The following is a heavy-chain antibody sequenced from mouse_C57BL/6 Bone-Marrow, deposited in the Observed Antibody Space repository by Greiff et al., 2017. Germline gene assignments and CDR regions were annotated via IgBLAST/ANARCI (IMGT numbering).Heavy chain of an antibody. CDR2: INPSTGGT. J-gene: IGHJ1*03. CDR3: AITGGYFDV. CDR1: GYSFTGYY. V-gene: IGHV1-42*01. D-gene: IGHD4-1*01. Sequence: EVQGVESGPELVKPGASVKISCEASGYSFTGYYMNWVKQSPEKSLEWIGEINPSTGGTTYNQKFKAKATLTVDKSSSTAYMQLKSLTSEDSAVYYCAITGGYFDVWGTGTTVTVSS.